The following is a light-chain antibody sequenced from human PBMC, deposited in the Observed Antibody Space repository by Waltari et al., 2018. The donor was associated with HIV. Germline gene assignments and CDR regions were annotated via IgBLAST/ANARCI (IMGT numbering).Light chain of an antibody. Sequence: DIQMTQSPSFMSTSIGDRVTITCRASQTINNNLNWYQQKPGKAPKLLIYCTSSLQSGVPSRFSGSGSGTDFTLTINSLQPEDFATYYCQQTYSTPYTFGQGTKLEIK. V-gene: IGKV1-39*01. J-gene: IGKJ2*01. CDR1: QTINNN. CDR2: CTS. CDR3: QQTYSTPYT.